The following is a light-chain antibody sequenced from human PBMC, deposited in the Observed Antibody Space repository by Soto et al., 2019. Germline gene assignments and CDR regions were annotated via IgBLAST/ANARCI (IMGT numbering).Light chain of an antibody. CDR3: SSYGGSNNLV. CDR1: SSDVGGYNF. J-gene: IGLJ2*01. CDR2: EVS. Sequence: QSALTQPPSASGSPGQSVTISCTGTSSDVGGYNFVSWYQQHPGKAPKLMIYEVSKRPSGVPERFSGSKSGNMVSLTVSGLQAEDEANYYCSSYGGSNNLVFGGGTKLTVL. V-gene: IGLV2-8*01.